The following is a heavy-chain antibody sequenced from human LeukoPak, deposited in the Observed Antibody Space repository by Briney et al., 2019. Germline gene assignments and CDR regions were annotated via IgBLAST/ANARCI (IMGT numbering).Heavy chain of an antibody. V-gene: IGHV3-23*01. J-gene: IGHJ4*02. D-gene: IGHD6-19*01. CDR1: GFTFSSYA. CDR2: ISGGGGST. Sequence: GGSLRLSCAASGFTFSSYAMSWVRQAPGKGLEWVSVISGGGGSTYYADSVKGRFTISRDNSKNTLYVQMNSLRAEDTAVYYCAKAGGYSSGWNIDNWGQGTLVTVSS. CDR3: AKAGGYSSGWNIDN.